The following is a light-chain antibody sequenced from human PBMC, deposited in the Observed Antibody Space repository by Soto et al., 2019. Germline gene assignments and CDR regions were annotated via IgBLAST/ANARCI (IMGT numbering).Light chain of an antibody. CDR2: QAS. CDR3: QQYNSKFT. Sequence: DILMTQSPSTLSASVGDRVTITCRASQSISSWLAWYQHKPGKAPKLLIYQASNLESGVPSRYSGSGSGKDFTLTISSLQPDDFATYYCQQYNSKFTFGPGTKVDI. CDR1: QSISSW. J-gene: IGKJ3*01. V-gene: IGKV1-5*03.